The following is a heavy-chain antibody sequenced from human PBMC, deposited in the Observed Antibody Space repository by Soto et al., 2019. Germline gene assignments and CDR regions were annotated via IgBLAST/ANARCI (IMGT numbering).Heavy chain of an antibody. V-gene: IGHV1-46*01. CDR1: GYTFTSYY. J-gene: IGHJ4*02. CDR3: ARDLTPRRGYYFDY. D-gene: IGHD3-10*01. CDR2: INPSGGST. Sequence: ASVKVSCKACGYTFTSYYMHWVRQAPGQGLEWMGIINPSGGSTSYAQKFQGRVTMTRDTSTSTVYMELSSVTAADTAVYYCARDLTPRRGYYFDYWGQGTLVTVSS.